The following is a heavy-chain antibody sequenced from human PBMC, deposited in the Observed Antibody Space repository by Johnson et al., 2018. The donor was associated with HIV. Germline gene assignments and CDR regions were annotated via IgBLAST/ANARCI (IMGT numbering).Heavy chain of an antibody. V-gene: IGHV3-33*08. D-gene: IGHD1-26*01. CDR2: IRYDGSNK. CDR1: GFTFSSYA. CDR3: ARGRPWGWELRRDAFDI. J-gene: IGHJ3*02. Sequence: QVQLVESGGGVVQPGRSLRLSCAASGFTFSSYAMHWVRQAPGKGLEWVAVIRYDGSNKYYADSVKGRCTISRDNAKNSLYLQMNSLRAEDTALYYCARGRPWGWELRRDAFDICGQGTMVTVSS.